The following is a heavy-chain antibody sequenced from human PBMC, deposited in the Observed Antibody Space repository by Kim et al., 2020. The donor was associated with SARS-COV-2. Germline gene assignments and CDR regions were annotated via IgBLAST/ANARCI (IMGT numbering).Heavy chain of an antibody. CDR3: AKERSYSSGWFDC. D-gene: IGHD6-19*01. J-gene: IGHJ5*01. V-gene: IGHV3-30*02. Sequence: YADSVKGRFTISRDNSKNTLYLQMNSLRAEDTAVYYCAKERSYSSGWFDCWGQGTLVTVSS.